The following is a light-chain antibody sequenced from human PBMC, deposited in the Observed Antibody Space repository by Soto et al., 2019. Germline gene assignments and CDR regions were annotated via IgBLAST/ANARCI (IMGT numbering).Light chain of an antibody. J-gene: IGKJ1*01. Sequence: EIVLTQSPATLSLSPGERSTLSCRASQSVSNYLAWYQQKPGQAPSLLIYGASTRATGIPARFSGSGSGTEFTLTISSLQSEDFAVYYCQQYNNWPRTFGQGTKVDIK. V-gene: IGKV3-15*01. CDR2: GAS. CDR1: QSVSNY. CDR3: QQYNNWPRT.